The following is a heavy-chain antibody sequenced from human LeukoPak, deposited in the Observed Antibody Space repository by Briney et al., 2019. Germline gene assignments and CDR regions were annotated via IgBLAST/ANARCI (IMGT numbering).Heavy chain of an antibody. CDR2: ISAYNGNT. V-gene: IGHV1-18*01. Sequence: ASVKVSCKASGYTFTSYGISWVRQAPGQGLEWMGWISAYNGNTNYAQKLQGRVTMTTDTSTSTAYMELSSLRSEDTAVYYCAGRLLSAYYYYMDVWGKGTTVTVSS. J-gene: IGHJ6*03. CDR3: AGRLLSAYYYYMDV. CDR1: GYTFTSYG. D-gene: IGHD2-2*01.